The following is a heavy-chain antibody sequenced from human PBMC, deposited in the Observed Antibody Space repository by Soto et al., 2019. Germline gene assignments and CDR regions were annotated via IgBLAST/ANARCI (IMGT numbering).Heavy chain of an antibody. Sequence: QVQLQESGPGLVKPSQTLSLTCTVSGDSMGSGDYYWTWIRQPPGKGLEWIGYIYYIGTTFYNPSLESRVNISIDTSKNHFSLRLNSVTAADTAVYYCSRGSTYYGFLAWGQGTLVTVSS. D-gene: IGHD3-10*01. V-gene: IGHV4-30-4*01. CDR3: SRGSTYYGFLA. J-gene: IGHJ5*02. CDR2: IYYIGTT. CDR1: GDSMGSGDYY.